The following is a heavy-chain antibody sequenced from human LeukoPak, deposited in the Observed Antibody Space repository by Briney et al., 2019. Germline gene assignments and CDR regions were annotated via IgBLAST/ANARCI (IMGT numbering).Heavy chain of an antibody. CDR2: IYTSGST. CDR3: ARDVRYFDL. J-gene: IGHJ2*01. CDR1: GGFISSGSYY. Sequence: PSQTLSLTCTVSGGFISSGSYYWSWIRQPAGKGLEWIGRIYTSGSTNYNPSLKSRVTISVDTSKNQFSLKLSSVTAADTAVYYCARDVRYFDLWGRGTLVTVSS. V-gene: IGHV4-61*02.